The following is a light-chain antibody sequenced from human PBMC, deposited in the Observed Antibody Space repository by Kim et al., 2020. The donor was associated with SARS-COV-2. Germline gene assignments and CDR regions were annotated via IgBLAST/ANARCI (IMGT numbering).Light chain of an antibody. J-gene: IGLJ2*01. Sequence: SSELTQDPAVSVALGQTVRITCQGDSLRSYYATWYQQKPGQAPILVIYGKNNRPSGIPDRFSGSSSGNTASLTITGTQAVDEADYYCNPRDSNDNVVFGG. CDR1: SLRSYY. V-gene: IGLV3-19*01. CDR2: GKN. CDR3: NPRDSNDNVV.